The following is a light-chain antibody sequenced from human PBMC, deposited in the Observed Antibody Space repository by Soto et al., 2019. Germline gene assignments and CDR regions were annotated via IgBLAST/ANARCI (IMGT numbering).Light chain of an antibody. Sequence: DIQMTQSPLSLSASVGDRVSITCRASQSVNTNLHWFQQKPGKAPKLLIYATSKLHSGIPSRFSGSGSGTDFTLTISSLQPEDFASYYCQQTYNAPHTFGQGTRVEIK. CDR3: QQTYNAPHT. V-gene: IGKV1-39*01. CDR1: QSVNTN. J-gene: IGKJ2*01. CDR2: ATS.